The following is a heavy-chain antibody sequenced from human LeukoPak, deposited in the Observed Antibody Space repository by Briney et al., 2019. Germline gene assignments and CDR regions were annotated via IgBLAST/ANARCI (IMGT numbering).Heavy chain of an antibody. CDR1: GYTFTGYY. J-gene: IGHJ3*02. V-gene: IGHV1-2*02. D-gene: IGHD2-2*01. CDR3: ARIYCSSTGCSDAFDI. CDR2: INPNSGGT. Sequence: ASVKVSCKASGYTFTGYYMHWVRQAPGQGLEWMGWINPNSGGTNYAQKFQGRVTMTRDTSISTAYMELSRLRSDDTAVYYCARIYCSSTGCSDAFDIWGQGTMVTVSS.